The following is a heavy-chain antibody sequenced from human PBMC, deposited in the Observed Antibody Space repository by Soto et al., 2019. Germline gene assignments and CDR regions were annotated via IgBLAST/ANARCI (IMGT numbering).Heavy chain of an antibody. Sequence: ASVKVSCKDSGYTFTSYGISWVRQAPGQGLEWMGWISAYNGNTNYAQKLQGRVTMTTDTSTSTAYMELRSLRSDDTAVYYRAIDSSGWSSDLDYWGQGTLVTVSS. V-gene: IGHV1-18*01. CDR2: ISAYNGNT. D-gene: IGHD6-19*01. J-gene: IGHJ4*02. CDR3: AIDSSGWSSDLDY. CDR1: GYTFTSYG.